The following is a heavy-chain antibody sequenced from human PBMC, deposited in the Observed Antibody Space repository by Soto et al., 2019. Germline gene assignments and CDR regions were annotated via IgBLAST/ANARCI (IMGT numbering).Heavy chain of an antibody. V-gene: IGHV4-4*07. Sequence: SETLSLTCTVSGGSISCFYWSWIRKSAGKGLEWIGRIYATGTTDYNPSLKSRVMMSVDTSKKQFSLKLRSVTAADTAVYYCVRDGTKTLRDWFDPWGQGISVTVSS. CDR2: IYATGTT. D-gene: IGHD1-1*01. J-gene: IGHJ5*02. CDR3: VRDGTKTLRDWFDP. CDR1: GGSISCFY.